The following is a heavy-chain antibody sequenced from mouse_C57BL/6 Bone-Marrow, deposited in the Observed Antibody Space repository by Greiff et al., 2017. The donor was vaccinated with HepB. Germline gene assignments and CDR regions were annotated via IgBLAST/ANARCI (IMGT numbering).Heavy chain of an antibody. CDR3: ARGATVVPYWYFDV. Sequence: QVQLKQSGAELARPGASVKLSCKASGYTFTSYGISWVKQRTGQGLEWIGEIYPRSGNTYYNEKFKGKATLTADKSSSTAYMELRSLTSEDSAVYFGARGATVVPYWYFDVWGTGTTVTVSS. D-gene: IGHD1-1*01. CDR2: IYPRSGNT. J-gene: IGHJ1*03. V-gene: IGHV1-81*01. CDR1: GYTFTSYG.